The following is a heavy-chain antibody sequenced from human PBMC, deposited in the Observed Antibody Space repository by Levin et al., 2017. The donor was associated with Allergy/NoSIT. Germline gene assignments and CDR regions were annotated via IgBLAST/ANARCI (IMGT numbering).Heavy chain of an antibody. Sequence: GESLKISCAASGFTFSSYAMHWVRQAPGKGLGWVAVISYDGSNKYYADSVKGRFTISRDNSKNTLYLQMNSLRAEDTAVYDCARARGNWFDPWGQGTLVTVSS. CDR3: ARARGNWFDP. J-gene: IGHJ5*02. CDR2: ISYDGSNK. CDR1: GFTFSSYA. V-gene: IGHV3-30-3*01.